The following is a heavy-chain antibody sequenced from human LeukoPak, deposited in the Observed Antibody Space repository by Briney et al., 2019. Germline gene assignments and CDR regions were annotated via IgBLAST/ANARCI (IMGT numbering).Heavy chain of an antibody. CDR2: VKPNSGNT. CDR1: GYTFTSYD. D-gene: IGHD3-10*01. V-gene: IGHV1-8*01. Sequence: GASVKVSCKASGYTFTSYDINWVRQATGQGLEWMGWVKPNSGNTAYAQKFQGRVTMTRDMSKSTAYMELSSLTSEDTAVYYCMKRPYGSGSYYNGGWGQGTLVTVSS. CDR3: MKRPYGSGSYYNGG. J-gene: IGHJ4*02.